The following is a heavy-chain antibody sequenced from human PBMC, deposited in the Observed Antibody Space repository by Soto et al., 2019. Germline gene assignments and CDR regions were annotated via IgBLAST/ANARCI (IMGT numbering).Heavy chain of an antibody. V-gene: IGHV3-9*01. CDR1: GFTFDDYA. Sequence: PGGSLRLSCAASGFTFDDYAMHWVRQAPGKGLEWVSGISWNSGSIGYADSVKGRFTISRDNAKNSLYLQMNSLRAEDTALYYCAKDLHASWNDGLDFDYWGQGTLVTVSS. J-gene: IGHJ4*02. CDR2: ISWNSGSI. D-gene: IGHD1-1*01. CDR3: AKDLHASWNDGLDFDY.